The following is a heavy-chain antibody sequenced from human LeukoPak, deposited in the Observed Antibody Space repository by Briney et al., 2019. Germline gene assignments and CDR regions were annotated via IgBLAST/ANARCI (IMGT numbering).Heavy chain of an antibody. CDR2: IYWDDDK. J-gene: IGHJ5*02. CDR3: AHRPSLNDVLMDDEGVWFDT. CDR1: GFSLSTSGVG. Sequence: SGPTRLNPAQTLTLTCTLSGFSLSTSGVGVGWIRQPPGKALEWLALIYWDDDKRYSPSLKSRLTITKDTTKNQVVRTMNNMDPVDTATYCCAHRPSLNDVLMDDEGVWFDTWGQGTLVTVSS. D-gene: IGHD2-8*01. V-gene: IGHV2-5*02.